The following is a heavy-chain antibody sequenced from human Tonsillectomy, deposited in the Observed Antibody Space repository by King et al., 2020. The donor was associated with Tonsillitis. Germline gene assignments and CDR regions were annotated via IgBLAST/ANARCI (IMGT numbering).Heavy chain of an antibody. J-gene: IGHJ5*02. CDR2: ISGSDGST. CDR1: GFTFSSYA. V-gene: IGHV3-23*04. CDR3: AKDRAGDTAMVTSSWFDP. D-gene: IGHD5-18*01. Sequence: EQLVQSGGGLVQPGGSLRLSCAASGFTFSSYAMSWVRQAPGKGLNWVSVISGSDGSTYYADSVKGRFTISRDNSKNTLYLQMNSLRAEDTAVYYCAKDRAGDTAMVTSSWFDPWGQGTLVTVSS.